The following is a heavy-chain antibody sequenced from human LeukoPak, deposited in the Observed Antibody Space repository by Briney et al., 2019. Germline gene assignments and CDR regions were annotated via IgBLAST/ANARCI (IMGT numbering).Heavy chain of an antibody. Sequence: GGSLRLSCAASGFTVSSNYMSWVRQAPGKGLEWVSVIYSGGSTYYAGSVKGRFTISRDNSKNTLYLQMNSLRAEDTAVYYCASPLLYYYDSSGYRDYWGQGTLVTVSS. J-gene: IGHJ4*02. D-gene: IGHD3-22*01. CDR1: GFTVSSNY. CDR3: ASPLLYYYDSSGYRDY. V-gene: IGHV3-53*01. CDR2: IYSGGST.